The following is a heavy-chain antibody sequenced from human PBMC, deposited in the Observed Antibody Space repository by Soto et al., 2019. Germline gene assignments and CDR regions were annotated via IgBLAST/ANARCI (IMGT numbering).Heavy chain of an antibody. Sequence: ASVKVSCKASGYTFTSYDVMWVRQATGQGLEWMGWVNPNSGNTDSSQKFQGRVTMTWDTSINTAYMELSSLRSEDTAVYYCARGYYDTXXYYPIDFWGQGTLVTVSS. D-gene: IGHD3-22*01. V-gene: IGHV1-8*01. CDR3: ARGYYDTXXYYPIDF. CDR2: VNPNSGNT. J-gene: IGHJ4*02. CDR1: GYTFTSYD.